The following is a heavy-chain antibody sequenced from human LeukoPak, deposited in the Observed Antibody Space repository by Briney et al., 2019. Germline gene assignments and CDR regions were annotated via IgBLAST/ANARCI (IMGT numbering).Heavy chain of an antibody. V-gene: IGHV3-74*01. CDR1: GFTFSNYW. Sequence: GGSLRLSCAASGFTFSNYWMHWVRQAPGKGLVWVSRINTDGSRITYADSVKGRFTISRDNAMNTVYLQMNSLRAEDTAVYYCARDLVSIAAAGHLDYWGQGTLVTVSS. CDR3: ARDLVSIAAAGHLDY. CDR2: INTDGSRI. J-gene: IGHJ4*02. D-gene: IGHD6-13*01.